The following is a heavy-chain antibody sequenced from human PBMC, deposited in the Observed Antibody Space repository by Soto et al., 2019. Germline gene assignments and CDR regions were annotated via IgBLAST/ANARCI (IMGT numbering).Heavy chain of an antibody. D-gene: IGHD6-19*01. CDR2: ISYDGSNK. Sequence: QVQLVESGGGVVQPGRSLRLSCAASGFTFSSYGMHWVRQAPGKGLEWVAVISYDGSNKYYADSVKGRFTISRDNSKNTLYLQMNSLRAEDTAVYYCARSLIAVASRVIGMDVWGQGTTVTVSS. J-gene: IGHJ6*02. V-gene: IGHV3-30*03. CDR3: ARSLIAVASRVIGMDV. CDR1: GFTFSSYG.